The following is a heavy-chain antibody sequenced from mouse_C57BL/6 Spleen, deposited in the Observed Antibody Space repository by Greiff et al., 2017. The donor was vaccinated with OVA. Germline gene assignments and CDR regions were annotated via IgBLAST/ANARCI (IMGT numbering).Heavy chain of an antibody. J-gene: IGHJ2*01. V-gene: IGHV1-64*01. D-gene: IGHD2-4*01. CDR3: ARSQDDYPLYCFDY. Sequence: QVQLKQPGAELVKPGASVKLSCKASGYTFTSYWMHWVKQRPGQGLEWIGMIHPNSGSTNYNEKFKSKATLTVDKSSSTAYMQLSSLTSEDSAVYYCARSQDDYPLYCFDYWGQGTTLTVSS. CDR1: GYTFTSYW. CDR2: IHPNSGST.